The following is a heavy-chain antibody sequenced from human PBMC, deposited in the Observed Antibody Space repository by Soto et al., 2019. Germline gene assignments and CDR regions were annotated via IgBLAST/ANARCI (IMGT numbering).Heavy chain of an antibody. CDR1: GFSFSSYW. J-gene: IGHJ4*02. CDR2: INSDGTAT. CDR3: ARGSGFQAGVHGY. D-gene: IGHD6-25*01. Sequence: GGSLRLSCSASGFSFSSYWMHWVRQVPGRGLVWVSGINSDGTATKYADSVKGRFAISRDNANNTLHLQMSSLRAEDTAVYYCARGSGFQAGVHGYWGQGTLVTVSS. V-gene: IGHV3-74*03.